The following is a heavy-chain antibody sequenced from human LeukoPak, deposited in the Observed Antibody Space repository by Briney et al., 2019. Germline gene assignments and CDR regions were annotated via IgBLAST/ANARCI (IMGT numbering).Heavy chain of an antibody. J-gene: IGHJ6*03. D-gene: IGHD3-22*01. CDR2: IIPIFGTA. CDR1: GGTFSSYA. CDR3: AREPLDYDSSGYRYYYYYMDV. V-gene: IGHV1-69*06. Sequence: SVKVSCKASGGTFSSYAISWVRQAPGQGLEWMGGIIPIFGTANYAQKFQGRVTITADKSTSTAYMELSSLRSEDTAVYYCAREPLDYDSSGYRYYYYYMDVWGKGTTVTVSS.